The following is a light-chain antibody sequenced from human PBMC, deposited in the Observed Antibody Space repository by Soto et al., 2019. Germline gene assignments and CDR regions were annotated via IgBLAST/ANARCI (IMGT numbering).Light chain of an antibody. CDR3: TSWTTSTTMI. CDR2: DVN. Sequence: QSVLTQPASVSGSPGQSITISCTGTGSDIGAYNFVSWHQQHPGKAPKLMLYDVNIRPSGVSNRFSGSKSGNTASLTISGLQAEDEADYYCTSWTTSTTMIFGGGTKLTVL. J-gene: IGLJ2*01. V-gene: IGLV2-14*03. CDR1: GSDIGAYNF.